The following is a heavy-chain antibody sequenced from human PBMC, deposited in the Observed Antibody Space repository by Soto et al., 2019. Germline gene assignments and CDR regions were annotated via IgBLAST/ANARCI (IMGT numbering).Heavy chain of an antibody. D-gene: IGHD5-18*01. CDR3: ASGYSYGYVGRYGMDV. CDR1: GGSISSGDYY. CDR2: IYYSGST. Sequence: SETLSLTCTVSGGSISSGDYYWSWIRQPPGKGLEWIGYIYYSGSTYYNPSLKSRVTISVDTSKNQFSLKLSSVAAADTAVYYCASGYSYGYVGRYGMDVWGQGTTVTVSS. V-gene: IGHV4-30-4*01. J-gene: IGHJ6*02.